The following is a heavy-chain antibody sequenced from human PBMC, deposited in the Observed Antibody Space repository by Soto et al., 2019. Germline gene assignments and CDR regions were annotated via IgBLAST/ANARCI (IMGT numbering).Heavy chain of an antibody. J-gene: IGHJ4*01. CDR2: IYPGDSDI. CDR1: GYSFTSYW. Sequence: EVQLVQSGAEVKKPGESLKISCKGSGYSFTSYWIGWVRQMPGKGLEWMGIIYPGDSDIRYSPSFQGQVTISADTSIRPAYLQWSSLRASDTAMYYCALGIDPGYSSNSPAYWGQGTLVTVSS. D-gene: IGHD6-19*01. V-gene: IGHV5-51*01. CDR3: ALGIDPGYSSNSPAY.